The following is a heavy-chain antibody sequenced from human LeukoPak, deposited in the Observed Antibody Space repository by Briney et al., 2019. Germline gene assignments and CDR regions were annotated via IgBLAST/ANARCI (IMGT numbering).Heavy chain of an antibody. CDR2: IYYSGST. D-gene: IGHD1-1*01. CDR1: GGSISSSSYY. J-gene: IGHJ6*03. V-gene: IGHV4-39*07. CDR3: ARAVLGGRRTTQYYYYYMDV. Sequence: PSETLSLTCTVSGGSISSSSYYWGWIRQPPGKGLGWIGSIYYSGSTYYNPSLKSRVTISVDTSKNQFSLKLSSVTAADTAVYYCARAVLGGRRTTQYYYYYMDVWGKGTTVTVSS.